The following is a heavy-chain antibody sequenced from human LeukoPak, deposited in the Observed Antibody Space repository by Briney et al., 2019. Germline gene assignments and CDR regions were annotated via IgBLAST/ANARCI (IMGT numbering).Heavy chain of an antibody. D-gene: IGHD2-2*01. Sequence: GGSLRLSCAASGFTFSSYSMNWVRQAPGKGLEWVSSISSSSSYIYYADSVKGRFTISRDNAKNSLYLQMNSLRAEDTAVYYCARTYCSSTSCYYYFDYWGQGTPVTVSS. CDR2: ISSSSSYI. V-gene: IGHV3-21*01. CDR3: ARTYCSSTSCYYYFDY. CDR1: GFTFSSYS. J-gene: IGHJ4*02.